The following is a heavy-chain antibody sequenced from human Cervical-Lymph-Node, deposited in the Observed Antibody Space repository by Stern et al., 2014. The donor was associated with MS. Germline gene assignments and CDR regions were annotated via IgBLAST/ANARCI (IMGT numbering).Heavy chain of an antibody. J-gene: IGHJ4*02. V-gene: IGHV3-23*04. Sequence: EVQLVESGGGLVQPGGSLRLSCAVSGFTFSSYAMSWVRQAPGKGLEWVSTISGSGGGTYSADSVKGRFTISRDNSKKMRFMHMNSLRAEDTAVYYCAKGETGDDYWGQGTLVTVSS. CDR3: AKGETGDDY. CDR2: ISGSGGGT. CDR1: GFTFSSYA. D-gene: IGHD1-26*01.